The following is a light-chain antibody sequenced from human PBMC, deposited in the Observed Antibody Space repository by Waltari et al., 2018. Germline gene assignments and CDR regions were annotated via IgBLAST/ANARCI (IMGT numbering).Light chain of an antibody. CDR2: GTF. CDR1: QSVGTS. CDR3: QHYVRLPAT. Sequence: LTQSPGTLSLSPGERATLSCRASQSVGTSLAWYQQKRGQAPRLLIYGTFSRATGIPDRFSGSGSGTDFSLTISRLEPEDYAVYYCQHYVRLPATFGQGTKVEIK. J-gene: IGKJ1*01. V-gene: IGKV3-20*01.